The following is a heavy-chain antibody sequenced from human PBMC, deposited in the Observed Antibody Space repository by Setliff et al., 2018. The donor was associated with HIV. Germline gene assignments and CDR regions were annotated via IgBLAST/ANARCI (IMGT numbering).Heavy chain of an antibody. J-gene: IGHJ6*03. CDR3: AKGDSSSEGMDV. V-gene: IGHV3-23*01. D-gene: IGHD6-13*01. Sequence: GGSLRLSCAASGFTFTSYVMNWVRQAPGKGLEWVSAISGPGGTAYYADSVKGRLTISRDNSKNTLYLQMNSLRAEDTAVYYCAKGDSSSEGMDVWGKGATVTVSS. CDR1: GFTFTSYV. CDR2: ISGPGGTA.